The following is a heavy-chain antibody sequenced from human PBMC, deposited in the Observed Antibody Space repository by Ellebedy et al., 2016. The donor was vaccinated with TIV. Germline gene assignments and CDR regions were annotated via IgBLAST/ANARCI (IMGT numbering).Heavy chain of an antibody. CDR3: ARDKVVGATYFDY. V-gene: IGHV3-7*01. Sequence: GESLKISXAAPGFTFSNYWMSWVRQAPGKGLEWVANIRQDGSEKYCVDSVKGRFTISRDNAKNSLYLQMNSLRAEDTAVYYCARDKVVGATYFDYWGQGTLVTVSS. J-gene: IGHJ4*02. D-gene: IGHD1-26*01. CDR2: IRQDGSEK. CDR1: GFTFSNYW.